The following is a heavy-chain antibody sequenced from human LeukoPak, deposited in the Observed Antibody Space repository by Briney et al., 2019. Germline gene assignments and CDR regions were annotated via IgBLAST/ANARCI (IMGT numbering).Heavy chain of an antibody. J-gene: IGHJ4*02. CDR3: ARDVVAAAGTWDY. CDR1: GGSISSYY. Sequence: ESSETLSLTCTVSGGSISSYYWSWIRQPPGKGLEWIGYIYYSGSTNYKPSLKSRVTISVDTSKNQFSLKLSSVTAADTAVYYCARDVVAAAGTWDYWGQGTLVTASS. CDR2: IYYSGST. V-gene: IGHV4-59*12. D-gene: IGHD6-13*01.